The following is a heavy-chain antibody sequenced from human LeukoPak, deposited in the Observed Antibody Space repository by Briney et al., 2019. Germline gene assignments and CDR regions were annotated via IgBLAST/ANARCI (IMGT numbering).Heavy chain of an antibody. V-gene: IGHV4-39*07. Sequence: MSSETLSLTCTVSGGSISSSSYYWGWIRQPPGKGLEWIGSIYYSGSTYYNPSLKSRVTISVDTSKNQFSLKLSSVTAADTAVYYCARDLAGVPGGAFDIWGQGTMVTVSS. CDR3: ARDLAGVPGGAFDI. CDR1: GGSISSSSYY. J-gene: IGHJ3*02. CDR2: IYYSGST. D-gene: IGHD3-10*01.